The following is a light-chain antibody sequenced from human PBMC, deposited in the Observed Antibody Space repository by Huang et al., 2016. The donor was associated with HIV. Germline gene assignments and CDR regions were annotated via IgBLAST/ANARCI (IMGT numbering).Light chain of an antibody. J-gene: IGKJ2*01. CDR2: DAS. CDR1: QDISNY. CDR3: PHYDDPYT. V-gene: IGKV1-33*01. Sequence: DIQMTQSPSSLSASVGDRVTITCQASQDISNYLSWYQHKPGRDPKPLIFDASSLEKGVPSRFSGSGSGTYFTLTIASLQPEDVATYYCPHYDDPYTFGQGTKLEIK.